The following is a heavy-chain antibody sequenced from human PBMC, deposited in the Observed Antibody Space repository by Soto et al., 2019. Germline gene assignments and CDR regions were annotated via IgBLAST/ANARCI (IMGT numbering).Heavy chain of an antibody. J-gene: IGHJ4*01. Sequence: GGSLRLSCAASGFTFSGSAMHWVRQASGKGLEWVGRIRSKANSYATAYAASAKGKFTISRYDSKNTAYLPMNSLKTEDTAVDYCIRLGYCSGGSCFSPDEVAYWCQVALVT. D-gene: IGHD2-15*01. CDR3: IRLGYCSGGSCFSPDEVAY. CDR1: GFTFSGSA. CDR2: IRSKANSYAT. V-gene: IGHV3-73*01.